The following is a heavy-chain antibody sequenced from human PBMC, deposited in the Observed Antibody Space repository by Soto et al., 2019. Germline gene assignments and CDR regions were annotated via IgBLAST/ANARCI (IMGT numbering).Heavy chain of an antibody. CDR2: IYWVDDK. V-gene: IGHV2-5*02. J-gene: IGHJ3*02. D-gene: IGHD5-12*01. CDR3: AHDILLYSGYKDPLYDAFDI. CDR1: GFSLSTSGVG. Sequence: QITLKESGPTLVKPTQTLTLTCTFSGFSLSTSGVGVGWIRQPPGKALEWLALIYWVDDKRYSPSLNSRLTITKDTYKNQMVLTMTNRDPVETDTYYCAHDILLYSGYKDPLYDAFDIWGQGTMVALSS.